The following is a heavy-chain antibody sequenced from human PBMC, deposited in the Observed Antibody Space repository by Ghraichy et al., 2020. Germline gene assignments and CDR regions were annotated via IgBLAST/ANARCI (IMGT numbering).Heavy chain of an antibody. J-gene: IGHJ4*02. Sequence: SETLSLTCTVSGGSISSYYWSWIRQPPGKGLEWIGYIYYSGSTNYNPSLKSRVTISVDTSKNQFSLKLSSVTAADTAVYYCARVTRYSSGWYLPFDYWGQGTLVTVSS. D-gene: IGHD6-19*01. CDR3: ARVTRYSSGWYLPFDY. CDR1: GGSISSYY. CDR2: IYYSGST. V-gene: IGHV4-59*01.